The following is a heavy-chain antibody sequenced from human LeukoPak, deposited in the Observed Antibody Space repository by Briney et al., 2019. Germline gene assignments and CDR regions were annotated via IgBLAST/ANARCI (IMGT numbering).Heavy chain of an antibody. Sequence: GGSLRLSCAASGFTFSNYWMSWVRQAPRKGLEWVAIINEDGSTKYYVDSLKGRFVISRDNAKNSLYLQMSGLRADDTAVYYCARDYWRSIEYWGQGALVTVSS. CDR2: INEDGSTK. CDR3: ARDYWRSIEY. J-gene: IGHJ4*02. D-gene: IGHD2-2*01. V-gene: IGHV3-7*03. CDR1: GFTFSNYW.